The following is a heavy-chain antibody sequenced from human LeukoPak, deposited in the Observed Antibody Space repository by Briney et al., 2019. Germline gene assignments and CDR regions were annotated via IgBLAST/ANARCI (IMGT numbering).Heavy chain of an antibody. J-gene: IGHJ6*03. Sequence: SETLSLTCTVSGYSISSGYYWGWIRQPPGKGLEWIGSIYHSGSTYYNPSLKSLVTISVDTSKNQFSLKLSSVTAADTAVYYCARMAYGSGVYYYYYYMDVWGKGTTVTISS. CDR3: ARMAYGSGVYYYYYYMDV. CDR2: IYHSGST. V-gene: IGHV4-38-2*02. D-gene: IGHD3-10*01. CDR1: GYSISSGYY.